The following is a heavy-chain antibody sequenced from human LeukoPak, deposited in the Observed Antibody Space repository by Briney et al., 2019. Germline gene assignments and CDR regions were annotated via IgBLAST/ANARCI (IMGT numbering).Heavy chain of an antibody. D-gene: IGHD6-6*01. Sequence: SETLSLTCAVYGGSFSGYYWSWIRQPPGKGLEWIGEINHSGSTNYNPSLKSRVTISVDTSKNQFSLKLSSVTAADTAVYYCARDRRVAARYFDYWGQGTLVTVSS. CDR1: GGSFSGYY. J-gene: IGHJ4*02. CDR3: ARDRRVAARYFDY. CDR2: INHSGST. V-gene: IGHV4-34*01.